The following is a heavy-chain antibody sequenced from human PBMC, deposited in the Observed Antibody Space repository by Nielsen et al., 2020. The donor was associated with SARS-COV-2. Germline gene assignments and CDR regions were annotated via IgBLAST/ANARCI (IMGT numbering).Heavy chain of an antibody. J-gene: IGHJ5*02. D-gene: IGHD3-10*01. CDR1: GFTFDDYA. CDR2: ISWNSGSI. V-gene: IGHV3-9*01. Sequence: SLKISCAASGFTFDDYAMHWVRQAPGKGLEWVSGISWNSGSIGYADSVKGRFTISRDNAKNSLYLQMNSLRAEDTALYYCAKDMSFDYYGSGSYNWFDPWGQGTLVTVSS. CDR3: AKDMSFDYYGSGSYNWFDP.